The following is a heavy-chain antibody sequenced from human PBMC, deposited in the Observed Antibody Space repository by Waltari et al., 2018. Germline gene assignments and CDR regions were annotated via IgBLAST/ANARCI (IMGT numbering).Heavy chain of an antibody. D-gene: IGHD3-10*01. CDR2: IYYSGST. Sequence: QVQLQESGPGLVKPSETLSLTCTVSGGSISSYYWSWIRQPPGKGLEWIGYIYYSGSTNYNPSLKSRVTISVDTSKNQFSLKLSSVTAADTAMYYCARDASGGEGYYYYGMDVWGQGTTVTVSS. V-gene: IGHV4-59*01. CDR3: ARDASGGEGYYYYGMDV. CDR1: GGSISSYY. J-gene: IGHJ6*02.